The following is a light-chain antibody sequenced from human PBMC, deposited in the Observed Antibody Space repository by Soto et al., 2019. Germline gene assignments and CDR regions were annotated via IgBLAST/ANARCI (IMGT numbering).Light chain of an antibody. J-gene: IGKJ5*01. V-gene: IGKV3-20*01. CDR3: QQYGSSPIT. CDR2: GAS. Sequence: EIVLTQSPGTLSLSPGERATLSCRASQSVSSSYLTWYQQKPGQAPRLLIYGASSRATGIPDRFSGSGSGKDFTLTFSRLEPEDFAVYYCQQYGSSPITFGQGTRLEIK. CDR1: QSVSSSY.